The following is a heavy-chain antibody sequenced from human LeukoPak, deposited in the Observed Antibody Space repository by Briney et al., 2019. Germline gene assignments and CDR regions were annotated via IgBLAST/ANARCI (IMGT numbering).Heavy chain of an antibody. CDR3: AKDVLLWFGELGYGMDV. J-gene: IGHJ6*02. V-gene: IGHV3-23*01. CDR2: ISAGADVI. D-gene: IGHD3-10*01. CDR1: GFSFRDYP. Sequence: GSLRLSCEAAGFSFRDYPMGWVRRASGKRLEWVSGISAGADVIFYADPVKGRFTISRDNSKNTLYLQMNSLRAEDTAVYYCAKDVLLWFGELGYGMDVWGQGTTVTVSS.